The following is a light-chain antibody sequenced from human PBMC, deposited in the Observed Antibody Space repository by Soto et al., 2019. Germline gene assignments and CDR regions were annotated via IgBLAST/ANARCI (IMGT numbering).Light chain of an antibody. J-gene: IGLJ3*02. Sequence: QPVLTQSPSASASLGASVKLTCTLSSGHSSYAIAWHQQQPEKGPRYLMKLNSDGSHSKGDGIPDRFSGSSSGAERYLTISSLQSEDEADYYCQTWATGLWVFGGGTKVTVL. V-gene: IGLV4-69*01. CDR3: QTWATGLWV. CDR1: SGHSSYA. CDR2: LNSDGSH.